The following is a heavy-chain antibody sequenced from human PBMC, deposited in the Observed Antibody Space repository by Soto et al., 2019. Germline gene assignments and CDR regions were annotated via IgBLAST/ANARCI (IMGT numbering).Heavy chain of an antibody. CDR1: GYSFTSYW. D-gene: IGHD6-25*01. CDR3: ARQGPRWAYITAPGYDAFDI. V-gene: IGHV5-51*01. CDR2: IYPGDSDT. Sequence: PGESLKISCKGSGYSFTSYWIGWVRQMPGKGLEWMGVIYPGDSDTRYSPSFQGQVTISADKSISTAYLQWSSLKASDTAMYYCARQGPRWAYITAPGYDAFDIWGQGTVVTVSS. J-gene: IGHJ3*02.